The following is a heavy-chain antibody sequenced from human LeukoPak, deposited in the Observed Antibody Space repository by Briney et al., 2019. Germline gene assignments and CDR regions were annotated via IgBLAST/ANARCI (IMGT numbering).Heavy chain of an antibody. D-gene: IGHD3-10*01. CDR2: ISYDGINE. Sequence: PGGSLRLSCAASGFTFGSYAMHWVRQAPGKGLEWVALISYDGINENYADSVKGRFTISRDNSKNTLYLQMDSLRAEDTAVYYCAREPYYYVSGSYYGDYWGQGTLVTVSS. CDR1: GFTFGSYA. V-gene: IGHV3-30-3*01. J-gene: IGHJ4*02. CDR3: AREPYYYVSGSYYGDY.